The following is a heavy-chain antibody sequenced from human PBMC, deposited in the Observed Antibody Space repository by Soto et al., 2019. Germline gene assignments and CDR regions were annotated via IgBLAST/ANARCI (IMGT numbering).Heavy chain of an antibody. D-gene: IGHD3-22*01. V-gene: IGHV3-33*01. Sequence: GGSLRLSCAASGFTFSSYGMHWVRQAPGKGLEWVAVIWYDGSNKYYADSVKGRFTISRDNSKNTLYLQMNSLRAEDTAVYYCARREIVYYDNHNPGAPRPHYCDYWGQGTLVTVSS. CDR2: IWYDGSNK. J-gene: IGHJ4*02. CDR1: GFTFSSYG. CDR3: ARREIVYYDNHNPGAPRPHYCDY.